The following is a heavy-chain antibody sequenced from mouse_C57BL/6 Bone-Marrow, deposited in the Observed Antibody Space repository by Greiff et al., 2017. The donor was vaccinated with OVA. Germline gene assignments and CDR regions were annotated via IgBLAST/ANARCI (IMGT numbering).Heavy chain of an antibody. CDR1: GFTFSSYA. V-gene: IGHV5-4*01. CDR2: ISDGGSYT. D-gene: IGHD4-1*01. Sequence: EVQGVESGGGLVKPGGSLKLSCAASGFTFSSYAMSWVRQTPEKRLEWVATISDGGSYTYYTDNVKGRFTISRDNAKNNLYLQMSHLKSEDTAMYYCARDPGTYYFDYWGQGTTLTVSS. CDR3: ARDPGTYYFDY. J-gene: IGHJ2*01.